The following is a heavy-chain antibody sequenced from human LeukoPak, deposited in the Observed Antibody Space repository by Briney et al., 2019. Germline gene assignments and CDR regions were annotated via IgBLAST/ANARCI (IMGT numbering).Heavy chain of an antibody. CDR3: AKADSGGSSWFLTFDY. D-gene: IGHD6-13*01. Sequence: GGTLRLSCAASGFTFSSYGMSWVRQAPGKGLEWVSAISGSGGSTYYADSVKGRFTISRDNSKNTLYLQMNSLRAEDTAVYYCAKADSGGSSWFLTFDYWGQGTLVTVSS. CDR2: ISGSGGST. J-gene: IGHJ4*02. CDR1: GFTFSSYG. V-gene: IGHV3-23*01.